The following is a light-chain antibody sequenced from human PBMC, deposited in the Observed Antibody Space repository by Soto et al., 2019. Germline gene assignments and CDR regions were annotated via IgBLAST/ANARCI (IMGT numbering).Light chain of an antibody. CDR1: SSDVGSYNF. V-gene: IGLV2-23*01. J-gene: IGLJ2*01. CDR3: CSYAGSSSCGVV. Sequence: QSALTQPASVSGSPGQSITISCTGTSSDVGSYNFVSWYQQYPGKAPKLMIYEGSKRPSGVSNRFSGSKSGNTASLTISGLEAGDEDEYYCCSYAGSSSCGVVFGGGTKVTVL. CDR2: EGS.